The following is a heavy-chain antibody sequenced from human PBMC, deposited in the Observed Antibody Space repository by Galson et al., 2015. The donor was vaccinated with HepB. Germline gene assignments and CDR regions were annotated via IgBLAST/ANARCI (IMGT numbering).Heavy chain of an antibody. V-gene: IGHV4-39*01. CDR3: ARQPLGTSHFDY. CDR1: GGSISGSDYY. D-gene: IGHD1-1*01. CDR2: IYYRGTT. Sequence: TLSLTCTVSGGSISGSDYYWGWIRQPPGKGLEWIGNIYYRGTTYSKPSLKNRVAIFMDTSKNHFSLRLNSVTAADTAVYYCARQPLGTSHFDYWGQGALVTVSS. J-gene: IGHJ4*02.